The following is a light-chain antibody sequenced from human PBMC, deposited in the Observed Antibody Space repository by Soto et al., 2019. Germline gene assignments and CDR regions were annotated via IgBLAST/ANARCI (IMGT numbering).Light chain of an antibody. CDR2: DTS. V-gene: IGKV3D-20*01. CDR3: QQYGSSPIT. J-gene: IGKJ5*01. CDR1: QSVSSSY. Sequence: EIVLTQSPGTVSLSPGERGTLSCGASQSVSSSYVAWYQHKPGLAPRLLIHDTSSRAIGIPDRLSGSKSGTNFTLTIRRMEPEDVGMYYCQQYGSSPITFGQGTRLEIK.